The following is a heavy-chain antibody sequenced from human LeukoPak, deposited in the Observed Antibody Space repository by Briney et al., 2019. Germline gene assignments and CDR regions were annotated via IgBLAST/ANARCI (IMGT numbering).Heavy chain of an antibody. CDR2: IYHSGST. CDR1: GYSISSGYY. V-gene: IGHV4-38-2*02. J-gene: IGHJ4*02. CDR3: ARDRSGYANYDY. Sequence: SETLSLTCTVSGYSISSGYYWGWIRQPPGKGLEWIGSIYHSGSTYYNPSLKSRVTISVDTSKNQFSLKLGSVTAADTAVYYCARDRSGYANYDYWGQGTLVTVSS. D-gene: IGHD6-19*01.